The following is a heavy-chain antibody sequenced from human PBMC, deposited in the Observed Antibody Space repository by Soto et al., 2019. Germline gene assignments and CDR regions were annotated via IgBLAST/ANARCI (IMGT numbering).Heavy chain of an antibody. CDR3: ASTYSTTWYWFDP. CDR1: GFSLSNAGLG. Sequence: QVTVKESGPVLVKPTETLTLTCTVSGFSLSNAGLGVSWIRQPPGMALEWLAHIFSNDEKSYSPSLKSRLTISTDTSKSQVVLTMTHMDPVDTATYYCASTYSTTWYWFDPWGQGTLVTVSS. D-gene: IGHD6-13*01. V-gene: IGHV2-26*04. CDR2: IFSNDEK. J-gene: IGHJ5*02.